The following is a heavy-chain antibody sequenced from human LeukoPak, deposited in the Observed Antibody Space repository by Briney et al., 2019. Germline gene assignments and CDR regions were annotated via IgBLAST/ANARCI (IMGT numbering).Heavy chain of an antibody. V-gene: IGHV4-39*01. CDR1: GGSIRSSYYY. CDR2: IYDSGST. Sequence: SETLSLTCTVSGGSIRSSYYYWGWIRQPPGKGLEWIGSIYDSGSTYYNPSLKSRVTISVDTSKNQFSLKLSSVTAADTAVYYCARGDFYYYYYGMDVWGQGTTVTVSS. CDR3: ARGDFYYYYYGMDV. J-gene: IGHJ6*02.